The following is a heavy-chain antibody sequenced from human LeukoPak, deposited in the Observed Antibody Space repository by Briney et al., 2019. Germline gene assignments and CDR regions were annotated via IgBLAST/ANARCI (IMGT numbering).Heavy chain of an antibody. J-gene: IGHJ4*02. Sequence: GASLKVSCKASGYPFSIYHVNWVRQAAGQGLEWLGWMNPNGIAAGYSQKFQDRVTLTMDTSTSTAYLELSSLRSEDTAVYYCARGRLSTLWGQGTLVTVSS. CDR1: GYPFSIYH. D-gene: IGHD2-2*01. CDR3: ARGRLSTL. CDR2: MNPNGIAA. V-gene: IGHV1-8*01.